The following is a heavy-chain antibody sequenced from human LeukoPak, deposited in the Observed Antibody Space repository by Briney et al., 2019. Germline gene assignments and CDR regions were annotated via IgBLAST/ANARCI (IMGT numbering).Heavy chain of an antibody. V-gene: IGHV4-4*07. Sequence: SETLSLTCTVSGGSISSYYWSWIRQPAGKGLEWIGRIYTNGSTNYNPSLKSRVTISVDTSKNQFSLKLNSVTAADTAVYYCARGGDYIWGTYRPFDYWGQGTLVTASS. D-gene: IGHD3-16*02. CDR2: IYTNGST. J-gene: IGHJ4*02. CDR3: ARGGDYIWGTYRPFDY. CDR1: GGSISSYY.